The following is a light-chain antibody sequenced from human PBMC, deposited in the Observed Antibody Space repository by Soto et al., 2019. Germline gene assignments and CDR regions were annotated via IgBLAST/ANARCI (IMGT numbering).Light chain of an antibody. J-gene: IGKJ1*01. CDR2: KAS. V-gene: IGKV1-5*03. CDR1: QSISSW. Sequence: DIQMTQSPSTLSASVGDRVTITCRASQSISSWLAWYQQKPGKAPRLLIYKASNLESGVPSRFSGSGSGTEFTLTISSLQPDDSATYCCQQYNDNWTFGQGTKVEIK. CDR3: QQYNDNWT.